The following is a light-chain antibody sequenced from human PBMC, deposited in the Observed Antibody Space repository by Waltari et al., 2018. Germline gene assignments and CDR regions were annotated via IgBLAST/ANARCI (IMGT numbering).Light chain of an antibody. CDR1: QCISIY. CDR2: GAS. V-gene: IGKV1-16*02. CDR3: QQYSSYPLT. J-gene: IGKJ1*01. Sequence: DIQMTQSPSSLSAYVGDRVTPTSRASQCISIYLPWFQQKPGKAPKSLIYGASTLQSGVPSKFSGSGSGTDFTLTISSLQPEDFATYYCQQYSSYPLTFGQGTKVEIK.